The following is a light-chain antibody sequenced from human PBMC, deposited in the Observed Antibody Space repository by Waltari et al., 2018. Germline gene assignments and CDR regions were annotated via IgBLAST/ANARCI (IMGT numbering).Light chain of an antibody. CDR3: QVWDSSSDHPV. V-gene: IGLV3-21*04. Sequence: SYVLTQSPSVSVAPGKTARITCGGNKIGSKSVHWYQQKPGQAPVLVIYNDSDRPSGIPERFSGSNSGNTATLTISRVEAGDEAGYYCQVWDSSSDHPVFGSGTKVTVL. CDR1: KIGSKS. CDR2: NDS. J-gene: IGLJ6*01.